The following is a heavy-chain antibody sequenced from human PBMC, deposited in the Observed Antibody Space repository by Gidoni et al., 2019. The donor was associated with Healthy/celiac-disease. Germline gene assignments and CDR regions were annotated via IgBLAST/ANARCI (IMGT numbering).Heavy chain of an antibody. D-gene: IGHD2-21*02. CDR3: ARDLEVCGGDCSYSNYYYYYGMDV. CDR2: IYYSGSP. Sequence: QLQLQESGPGLVKPSETLSLTCTVSGGSISSSSYYWGWIRQPPGKGLEWIGSIYYSGSPYYNPSLKSRVTISVDTSKNQFSLKLSSVTAADTAVYYCARDLEVCGGDCSYSNYYYYYGMDVWGQGTTVTVSS. J-gene: IGHJ6*02. CDR1: GGSISSSSYY. V-gene: IGHV4-39*07.